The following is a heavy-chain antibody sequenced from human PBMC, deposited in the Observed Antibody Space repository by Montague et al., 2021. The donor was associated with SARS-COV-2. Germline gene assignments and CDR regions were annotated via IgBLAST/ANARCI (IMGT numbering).Heavy chain of an antibody. D-gene: IGHD3-16*02. Sequence: SRRLSCAASGFTLSSYAMHWVRQAPGKGLEWVAVISYDGSNKYYADSVKGRFTISRDNSKNTLYLQMNSLRAEDTAVYYCARSAWGGYRDAFDIWGQGTMVTVSS. J-gene: IGHJ3*02. CDR1: GFTLSSYA. CDR3: ARSAWGGYRDAFDI. CDR2: ISYDGSNK. V-gene: IGHV3-30-3*01.